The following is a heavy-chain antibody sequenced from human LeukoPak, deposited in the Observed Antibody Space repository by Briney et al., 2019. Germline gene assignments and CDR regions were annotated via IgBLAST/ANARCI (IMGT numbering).Heavy chain of an antibody. V-gene: IGHV3-33*01. CDR2: IWYDGSNT. Sequence: PGGSLRLSCAASGFTFGSSDMHWVRQAPGKGLEWVAVIWYDGSNTYFAASVKGRFTISRDNSKNTLYLQMNSLRAEDTAVYYCARERYTSAWYFDSWGQGTLVTVSS. D-gene: IGHD6-19*01. CDR3: ARERYTSAWYFDS. CDR1: GFTFGSSD. J-gene: IGHJ4*02.